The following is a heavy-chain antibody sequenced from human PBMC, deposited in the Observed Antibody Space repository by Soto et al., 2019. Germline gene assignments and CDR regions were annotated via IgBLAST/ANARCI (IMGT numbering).Heavy chain of an antibody. D-gene: IGHD3-10*01. Sequence: QVVLQESCPGLVKPSQTLSLTCAVSGGSMSRGGQSWSWIRQPPGKGLEWLGFKYYTGSTYYNPSLKSRVTLSVDRSKNQFSLNLTSVTAADTAMYFCVRAHPGSSPRWEVWGQGTTVTVSS. CDR1: GGSMSRGGQS. CDR2: KYYTGST. V-gene: IGHV4-30-2*01. CDR3: VRAHPGSSPRWEV. J-gene: IGHJ6*02.